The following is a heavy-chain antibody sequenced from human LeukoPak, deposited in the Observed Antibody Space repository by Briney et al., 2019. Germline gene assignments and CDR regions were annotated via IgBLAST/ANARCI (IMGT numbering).Heavy chain of an antibody. CDR2: IYYSGST. CDR1: GGSISSSNW. Sequence: SETLSLTCAVSGGSISSSNWWSWVRQPPGKGLEWIGYIYYSGSTNYNPSLKSRVTISVDTSKNQFSLKLSSVTAADTAVYYCARDVEYYDFWSGTYYYYMDVWGKGTTVTVSS. CDR3: ARDVEYYDFWSGTYYYYMDV. D-gene: IGHD3-3*01. J-gene: IGHJ6*03. V-gene: IGHV4-4*02.